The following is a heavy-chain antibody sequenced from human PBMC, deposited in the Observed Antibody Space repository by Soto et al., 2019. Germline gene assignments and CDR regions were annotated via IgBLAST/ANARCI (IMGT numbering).Heavy chain of an antibody. CDR1: GYTFTSHG. J-gene: IGHJ6*02. Sequence: ASVKVSCKASGYTFTSHGISWVRQAPGQGLEWMGWISAYNGNTNYAQKLQGRVTMTTDTSTSTAYMELRSLRSDDTAVYYCARAVMPWESYLPAAINYYYYYYGMDVWGQGTTVTVSS. V-gene: IGHV1-18*04. CDR2: ISAYNGNT. D-gene: IGHD2-2*01. CDR3: ARAVMPWESYLPAAINYYYYYYGMDV.